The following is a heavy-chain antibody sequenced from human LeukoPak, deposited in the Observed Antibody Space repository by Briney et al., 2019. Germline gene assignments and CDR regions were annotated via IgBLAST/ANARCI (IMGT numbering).Heavy chain of an antibody. D-gene: IGHD3-22*01. Sequence: ASVKVSCKASGGTFSNYAINWVRQAPGPGLEWMGGIIPIFGTANYAQKFQGRVTITADESTSSVYMEVNSLKSEDTAVYYCARGWDYDSGGRPTAYVYWGQGTLVTVSS. CDR3: ARGWDYDSGGRPTAYVY. V-gene: IGHV1-69*13. CDR1: GGTFSNYA. J-gene: IGHJ4*02. CDR2: IIPIFGTA.